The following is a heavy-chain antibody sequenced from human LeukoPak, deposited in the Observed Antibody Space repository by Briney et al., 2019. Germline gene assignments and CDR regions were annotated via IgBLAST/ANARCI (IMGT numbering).Heavy chain of an antibody. J-gene: IGHJ4*02. CDR1: GFTFSGYG. D-gene: IGHD2-2*01. Sequence: PGRSLRLSCAASGFTFSGYGMHWVRRAPGKGLEWVAVISYDGSNKYYADSVKGRFTISRDNSKNTLYLQMNSLRAEDTAVYYCARDRGGVGLDYWGQGTLVTVSS. V-gene: IGHV3-30*03. CDR2: ISYDGSNK. CDR3: ARDRGGVGLDY.